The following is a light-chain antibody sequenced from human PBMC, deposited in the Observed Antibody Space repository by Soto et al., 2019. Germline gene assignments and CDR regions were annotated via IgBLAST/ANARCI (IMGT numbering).Light chain of an antibody. CDR1: SSDIGGHNY. J-gene: IGLJ2*01. CDR3: ASYAVSNVV. V-gene: IGLV2-8*01. CDR2: EVS. Sequence: QSALTQPPSASGSPGQSVTISCTGTSSDIGGHNYISWYQQHPGKAPKLMIYEVSKRPSGVPDRFSASKSGNTASLTVSGLQAEDEADYYCASYAVSNVVFGGGTKLTVL.